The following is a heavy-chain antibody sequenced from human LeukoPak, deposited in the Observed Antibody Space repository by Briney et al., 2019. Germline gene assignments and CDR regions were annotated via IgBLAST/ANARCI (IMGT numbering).Heavy chain of an antibody. CDR1: GFTFDDYA. CDR2: INWNGGST. V-gene: IGHV3-20*01. J-gene: IGHJ6*03. Sequence: PGGSLRLSRAASGFTFDDYAMHWVRQAPGKGLEWVSGINWNGGSTGYADSVKGRFTISRDNAKNSLYLQMNSLRAEDTALYHCARVGCSGGSSYYYYYYMDVWGKGTTVTISS. D-gene: IGHD2-15*01. CDR3: ARVGCSGGSSYYYYYYMDV.